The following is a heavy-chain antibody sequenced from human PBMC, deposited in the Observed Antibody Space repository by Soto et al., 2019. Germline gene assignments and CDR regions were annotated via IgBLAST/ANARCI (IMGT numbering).Heavy chain of an antibody. CDR3: ARAGYFAH. Sequence: QVQLVQSGAEVKKPGDSVRVSCKASGYTFTSYGIGWVRQAPGQGLEWMGWISANNGNTKYAQKVQGRVTMTTDASTSTAYMELRSLRSDDAAVDYWARAGYFAHWGQGTLVTVSS. V-gene: IGHV1-18*01. CDR2: ISANNGNT. J-gene: IGHJ4*02. CDR1: GYTFTSYG.